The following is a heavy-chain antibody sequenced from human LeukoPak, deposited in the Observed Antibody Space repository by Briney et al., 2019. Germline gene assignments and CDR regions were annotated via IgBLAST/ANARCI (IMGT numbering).Heavy chain of an antibody. V-gene: IGHV3-7*03. J-gene: IGHJ4*02. CDR3: ARAPSGRYFDF. CDR2: IKQDGSER. CDR1: GFTLSSYW. Sequence: GGSLRLSCAASGFTLSSYWMTWVRQAPGKGLEWVANIKQDGSERYYVDSVKGRFTISRDNAKNSLYLEMSSLRAEDTAVYYCARAPSGRYFDFWGQGTLVTVSS.